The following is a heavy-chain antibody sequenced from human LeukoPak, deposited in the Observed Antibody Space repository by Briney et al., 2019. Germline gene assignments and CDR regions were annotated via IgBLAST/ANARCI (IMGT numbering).Heavy chain of an antibody. D-gene: IGHD3-10*01. CDR2: IYPSGST. CDR1: GGSLSSGSYH. CDR3: ARVGTPYYYMDV. J-gene: IGHJ6*03. V-gene: IGHV4-61*02. Sequence: SQTLSLTCTVSGGSLSSGSYHWRWLRQPAGTALEWLGRIYPSGSTNYDPSLKSRVTISVDTSKNQFSLKLTSVTAADTAVYYCARVGTPYYYMDVWGKGTTVTVSS.